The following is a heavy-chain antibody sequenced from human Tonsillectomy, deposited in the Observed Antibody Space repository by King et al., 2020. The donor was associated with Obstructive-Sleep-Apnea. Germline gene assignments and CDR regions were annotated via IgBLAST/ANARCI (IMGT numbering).Heavy chain of an antibody. CDR2: IYYIGST. CDR1: CGSISSSSYY. V-gene: IGHV4-39*01. D-gene: IGHD3-22*01. CDR3: NNDSSGYYYFDY. Sequence: QLQESGPGLVKPSETLSLTCTVSCGSISSSSYYWGWIRQPPGKGLEWIVSIYYIGSTYYNPSLKRRVTISVDTSKNQFSLKLSSVTAADTAVYYCNNDSSGYYYFDYWGQGTLVTVSS. J-gene: IGHJ4*02.